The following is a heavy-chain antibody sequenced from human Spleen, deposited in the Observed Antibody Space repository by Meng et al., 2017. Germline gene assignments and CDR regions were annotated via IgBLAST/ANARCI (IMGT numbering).Heavy chain of an antibody. CDR2: INWNGGST. CDR3: ARSTIGGASYFDY. J-gene: IGHJ4*02. D-gene: IGHD1-26*01. Sequence: GESLKISCAASVFTFDDYGMSWVRQAPGKGLEWVSGINWNGGSTGYADSVKGRFTISRDNAKNTLYLQMNSLRAEDTAVYYCARSTIGGASYFDYWGQGALVTVSS. CDR1: VFTFDDYG. V-gene: IGHV3-20*04.